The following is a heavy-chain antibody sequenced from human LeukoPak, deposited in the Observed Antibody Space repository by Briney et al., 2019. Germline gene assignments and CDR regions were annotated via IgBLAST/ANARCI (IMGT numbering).Heavy chain of an antibody. CDR2: ISGSGGST. CDR3: AKGSFNNYFGVVIIGAFDI. Sequence: PGGSLRLSCAASGFTFSSYAMSWVRQAPGKGLEWVSAISGSGGSTYYADSVKGRFTISRDNSKNTLYLQMNSLRAEDTAVYYCAKGSFNNYFGVVIIGAFDIWGQGTMVTVSS. V-gene: IGHV3-23*01. D-gene: IGHD3-3*01. CDR1: GFTFSSYA. J-gene: IGHJ3*02.